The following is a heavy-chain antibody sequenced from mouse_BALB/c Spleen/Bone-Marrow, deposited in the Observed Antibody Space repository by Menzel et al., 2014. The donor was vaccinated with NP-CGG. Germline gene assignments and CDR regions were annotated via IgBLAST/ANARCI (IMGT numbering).Heavy chain of an antibody. CDR2: IDPGNGDT. J-gene: IGHJ2*01. D-gene: IGHD6-1*01. CDR3: NAEHGNYHYFDY. V-gene: IGHV14-4*02. CDR1: GFNIKDYY. Sequence: DVKLVESGAELVRSGASVKLSCTASGFNIKDYYMHWVKQRPEQGLEWIGWIDPGNGDTVYAPKFQGKATMTADTSSNTAYLQLSSLTSEDTAVYYCNAEHGNYHYFDYWGQGTTLTVSS.